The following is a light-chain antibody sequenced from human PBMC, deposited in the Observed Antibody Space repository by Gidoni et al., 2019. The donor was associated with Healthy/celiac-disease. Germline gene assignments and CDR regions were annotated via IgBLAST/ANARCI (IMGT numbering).Light chain of an antibody. J-gene: IGKJ1*01. CDR1: QSISSW. CDR3: QQYNSYMWX. CDR2: KAS. V-gene: IGKV1-5*03. Sequence: DIQMTQSPSTLSASVGDRVTITCRASQSISSWLAWYQQKPGKAPKLLIYKASSLESGVPSRFSGSGSGTEFTLTISSLQPDDFATYYCQQYNSYMWXFXQGTKVEIK.